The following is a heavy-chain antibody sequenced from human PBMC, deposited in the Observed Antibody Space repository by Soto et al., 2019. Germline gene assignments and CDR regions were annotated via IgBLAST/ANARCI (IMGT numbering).Heavy chain of an antibody. CDR2: ISAAGDP. Sequence: EVQLVESGGGLVQPGGSLRLSCEASGFTFRNYDMHWVRQGTGKGLEWVSGISAAGDPDYADSVEGRFTISRENAQNSFFLQMNSLRVGDTAGYYCARTDRDCYGLDVWGQGTTVIVSS. J-gene: IGHJ6*02. V-gene: IGHV3-13*05. CDR1: GFTFRNYD. CDR3: ARTDRDCYGLDV.